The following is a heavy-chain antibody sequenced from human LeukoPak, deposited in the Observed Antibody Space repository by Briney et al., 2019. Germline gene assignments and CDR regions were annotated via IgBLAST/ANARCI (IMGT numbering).Heavy chain of an antibody. V-gene: IGHV3-7*01. J-gene: IGHJ6*04. CDR3: AELGITMIGGV. CDR2: IKQDGSEK. Sequence: GGSLRLSCAPSGFTFSSYWMTWVRQAPGKGLEWVANIKQDGSEKYYVDSVKGRFTISRDNAKNSLYLQMNSLRAEDTAVYYCAELGITMIGGVWGKGTTVTISS. D-gene: IGHD3-10*02. CDR1: GFTFSSYW.